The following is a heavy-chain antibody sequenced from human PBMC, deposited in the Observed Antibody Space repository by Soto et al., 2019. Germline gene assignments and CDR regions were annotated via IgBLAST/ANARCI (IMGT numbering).Heavy chain of an antibody. Sequence: QVQLQESGPGLVKPSATLSLTCTVSGGSVSSGSYYWNWIRQPPGKGLEWIGYINYSGSTKYNPSPKSRVTIPVDTSKNQCSRKLRSVIAADTAVYYCARSNAYYEVWSGYVDYWGQGTLVTVSS. CDR1: GGSVSSGSYY. CDR2: INYSGST. CDR3: ARSNAYYEVWSGYVDY. J-gene: IGHJ4*02. D-gene: IGHD3-3*01. V-gene: IGHV4-61*01.